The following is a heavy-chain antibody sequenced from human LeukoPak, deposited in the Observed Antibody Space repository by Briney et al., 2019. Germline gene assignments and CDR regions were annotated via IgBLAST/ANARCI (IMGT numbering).Heavy chain of an antibody. V-gene: IGHV3-30*02. Sequence: PGGSLRLSCAASGFTFSSYGMHWVRQAPGKGLEWVAFIRYDGSNKYYADSVKGRFTISRDNSKNTLYLQMNSLRAEDTAVYYCAKVGAIVGATPFDYWGQGTLVTVSS. D-gene: IGHD1-26*01. CDR1: GFTFSSYG. CDR2: IRYDGSNK. CDR3: AKVGAIVGATPFDY. J-gene: IGHJ4*02.